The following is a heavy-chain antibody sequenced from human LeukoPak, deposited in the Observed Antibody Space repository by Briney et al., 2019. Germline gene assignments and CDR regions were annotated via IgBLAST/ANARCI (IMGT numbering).Heavy chain of an antibody. CDR3: TRGLSSSWPFDY. CDR2: IRSKAYGGTT. J-gene: IGHJ4*02. D-gene: IGHD6-13*01. V-gene: IGHV3-49*02. Sequence: WVRQAPGKGLEWVGFIRSKAYGGTTEYAASVKGRFTISRDDSKSIAYLQMNSLKTEDTAVYYCTRGLSSSWPFDYWGQGTLVTVSS.